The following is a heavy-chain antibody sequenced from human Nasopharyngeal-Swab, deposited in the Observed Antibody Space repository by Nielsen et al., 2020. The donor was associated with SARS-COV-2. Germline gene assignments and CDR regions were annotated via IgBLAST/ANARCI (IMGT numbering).Heavy chain of an antibody. V-gene: IGHV4-34*01. CDR1: GGSFSGYY. CDR3: ARDHYYDNSGYYVFHKQYYYGMDV. Sequence: ESLKISCAVYGGSFSGYYWIWIRQPPGKGLEWIGEINHSGSTNYNPSLKSRVTISVDMSKNQFSLKLTSVTAADTAVYYCARDHYYDNSGYYVFHKQYYYGMDVWGQGTTVTVSS. D-gene: IGHD3-22*01. CDR2: INHSGST. J-gene: IGHJ6*02.